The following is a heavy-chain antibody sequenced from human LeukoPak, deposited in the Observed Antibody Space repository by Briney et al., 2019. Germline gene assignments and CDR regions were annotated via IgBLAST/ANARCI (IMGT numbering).Heavy chain of an antibody. J-gene: IGHJ4*02. CDR2: ISSSGSTI. CDR3: AKSGYSYGSDY. CDR1: GFTFSSYE. Sequence: GGSLRLSCAASGFTFSSYEMNWVRQAPGKGLEWVSYISSSGSTIYYADSVKGRFTISRDNSKNTLYLQMNSLRAEDTAVYYCAKSGYSYGSDYWGQGTLVTVSS. V-gene: IGHV3-48*03. D-gene: IGHD5-18*01.